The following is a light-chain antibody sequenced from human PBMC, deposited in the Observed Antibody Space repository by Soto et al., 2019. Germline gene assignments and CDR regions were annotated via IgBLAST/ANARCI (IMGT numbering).Light chain of an antibody. Sequence: DIQITRSPSSVSASVGDRVTTACRSSQDIGDWLVWYQQKQGKTPNALIYAASSLQSGVPSRFSGSAYGTDFNLTISSLQTEDFATYYGQQGKSFPITFGQGTRLEIK. CDR2: AAS. J-gene: IGKJ5*01. CDR1: QDIGDW. V-gene: IGKV1-12*01. CDR3: QQGKSFPIT.